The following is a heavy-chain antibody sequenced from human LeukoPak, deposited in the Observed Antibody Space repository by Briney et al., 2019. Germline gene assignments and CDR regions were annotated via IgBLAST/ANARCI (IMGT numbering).Heavy chain of an antibody. D-gene: IGHD5-24*01. CDR3: ANAMGMEGWLQLNFDY. V-gene: IGHV3-30*02. J-gene: IGHJ4*02. Sequence: GGSLRLSCAASGFTFSSYGMHWVRQAPGKGLEWVAFIRYDGSNKYYADSVKGRFTISRDNSKNTLYLQMNSLRAEDTAVYYCANAMGMEGWLQLNFDYWGQGTLVTVSS. CDR1: GFTFSSYG. CDR2: IRYDGSNK.